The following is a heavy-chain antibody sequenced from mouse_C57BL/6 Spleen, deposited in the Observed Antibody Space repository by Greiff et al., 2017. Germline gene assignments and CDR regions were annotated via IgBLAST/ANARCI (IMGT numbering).Heavy chain of an antibody. Sequence: QVQLQQSGAELVRPGASVTLSCKASGYTFTDYEMHWVKQTPVHGLEWIGAIDPETGGTAYNQKFKGKAILTADKSSSTAYMELRSLTSEDSAVYYCTRGNYYAMDYWSQGTSVTVSS. V-gene: IGHV1-15*01. D-gene: IGHD2-1*01. J-gene: IGHJ4*01. CDR3: TRGNYYAMDY. CDR2: IDPETGGT. CDR1: GYTFTDYE.